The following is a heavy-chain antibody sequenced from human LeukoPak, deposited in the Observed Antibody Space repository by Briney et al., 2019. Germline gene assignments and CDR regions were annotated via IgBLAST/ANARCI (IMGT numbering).Heavy chain of an antibody. CDR1: GYSLTSYW. J-gene: IGHJ4*02. V-gene: IGHV5-51*01. CDR3: TRPRDAYIFGY. CDR2: IYPGDSDT. Sequence: GESLKISCKGSGYSLTSYWIGWVRQMPGKGLEWMGIIYPGDSDTRYSPTFQGQVTISADKSISTAYLQWSSLKASDTAMYYCTRPRDAYIFGYWGQGTQVSVSS. D-gene: IGHD5-24*01.